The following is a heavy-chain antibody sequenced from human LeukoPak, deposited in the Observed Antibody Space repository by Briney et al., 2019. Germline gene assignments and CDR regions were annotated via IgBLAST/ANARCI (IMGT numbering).Heavy chain of an antibody. CDR1: GGSFSGYY. V-gene: IGHV4-34*01. Sequence: SETLSLTCAAYGGSFSGYYWSWIRQPPGKGLEWIGEINHSGSTNYNPSLKSRVTISVDTSKNQFSLKLTSVTAADTAVYYCARGRATETTFYYYYHGMDVWGQGTTVTVSS. CDR3: ARGRATETTFYYYYHGMDV. D-gene: IGHD4-11*01. J-gene: IGHJ6*02. CDR2: INHSGST.